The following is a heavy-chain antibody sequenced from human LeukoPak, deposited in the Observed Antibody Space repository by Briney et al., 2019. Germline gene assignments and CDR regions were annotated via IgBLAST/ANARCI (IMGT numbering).Heavy chain of an antibody. CDR3: AKANMVRGVTLKFDY. CDR2: ISGSGGRT. CDR1: GFTFSSYA. J-gene: IGHJ4*02. Sequence: GGSLRLSCAASGFTFSSYAMSWVRQAPGKGLEWVSAISGSGGRTYYADSVKGRFTISRDNSKNTLYLQMNSLRAEDTAVYYCAKANMVRGVTLKFDYWGQGTVVTVSS. D-gene: IGHD3-10*01. V-gene: IGHV3-23*01.